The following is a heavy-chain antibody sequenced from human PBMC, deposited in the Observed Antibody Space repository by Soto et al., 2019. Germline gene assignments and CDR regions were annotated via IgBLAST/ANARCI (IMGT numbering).Heavy chain of an antibody. Sequence: TSETPSLPCTVAGGSSSSYDWSWIRQPPGKGLEWIGYIYYSGSTNYNPSLKSRVTISVDTSKNQFSLKLSSVTAADTAVYYCARIWFGEGWFDPWGQGTLVTVSS. V-gene: IGHV4-59*01. J-gene: IGHJ5*02. CDR2: IYYSGST. D-gene: IGHD3-10*01. CDR1: GGSSSSYD. CDR3: ARIWFGEGWFDP.